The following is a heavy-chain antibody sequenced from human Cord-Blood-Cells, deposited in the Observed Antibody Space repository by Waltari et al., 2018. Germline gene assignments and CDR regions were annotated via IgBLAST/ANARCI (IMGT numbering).Heavy chain of an antibody. CDR2: ISGNSGSI. CDR3: AKVAGSGSYFDY. CDR1: GFTFDDYA. Sequence: EVQLVESGGGLVQPGRSLRLSCAASGFTFDDYAMHWVRQAPGKGLEWVSGISGNSGSIGYADSVKGRFTISRDNAKNSLYLQMNSLRAEDMALYYCAKVAGSGSYFDYWGQGTLVTVSS. D-gene: IGHD1-26*01. J-gene: IGHJ4*02. V-gene: IGHV3-9*03.